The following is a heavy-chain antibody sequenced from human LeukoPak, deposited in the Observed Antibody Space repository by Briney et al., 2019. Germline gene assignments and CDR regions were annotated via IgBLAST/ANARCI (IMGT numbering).Heavy chain of an antibody. D-gene: IGHD2-2*01. Sequence: ASVKVSCKASGYTFTGYYMHWVRQAPGQGLEWMGWINPNSGGTNYAQKFQGRVTMTRDTSISTAYMELSRLRSDDTAVYYCARGGFVVVPAATGWFDPWGQGTLVTVSS. J-gene: IGHJ5*02. CDR1: GYTFTGYY. V-gene: IGHV1-2*02. CDR2: INPNSGGT. CDR3: ARGGFVVVPAATGWFDP.